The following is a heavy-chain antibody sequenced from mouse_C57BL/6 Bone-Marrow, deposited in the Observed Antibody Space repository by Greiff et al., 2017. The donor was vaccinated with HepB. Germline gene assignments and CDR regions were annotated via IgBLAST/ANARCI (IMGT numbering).Heavy chain of an antibody. CDR2: ISSGSSTI. Sequence: DVKLVESGGGLVKPGGSLKLSCAASGFTFSDYGMHWVRQAPEKGLEWVAYISSGSSTIYYADTVKGRFTISRDNAKNTLFLQMTSLRSEDTAMYYFARPGWDGGIVFAYWGQGTLVTVSA. D-gene: IGHD4-1*01. CDR1: GFTFSDYG. J-gene: IGHJ3*01. CDR3: ARPGWDGGIVFAY. V-gene: IGHV5-17*01.